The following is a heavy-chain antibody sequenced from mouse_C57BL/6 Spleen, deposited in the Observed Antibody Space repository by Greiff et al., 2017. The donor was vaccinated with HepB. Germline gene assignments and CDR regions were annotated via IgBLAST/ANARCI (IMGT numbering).Heavy chain of an antibody. CDR3: ARRGTTVVPHYYAMDY. CDR2: IYPGDGDT. CDR1: GYAFSSSW. J-gene: IGHJ4*01. V-gene: IGHV1-82*01. D-gene: IGHD1-1*01. Sequence: VQLQQSGPELVKPGASVKISCKASGYAFSSSWMNWVKQRPGKGLEWIGRIYPGDGDTNYNGKFKGKATLTADKSSSTAYMQLSSLTSEDSAVYFCARRGTTVVPHYYAMDYWGQGTSVTVSS.